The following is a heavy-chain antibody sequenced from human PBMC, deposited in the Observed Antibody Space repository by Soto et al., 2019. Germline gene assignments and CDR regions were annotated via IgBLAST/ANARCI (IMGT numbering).Heavy chain of an antibody. V-gene: IGHV3-66*01. CDR1: GFAVSNYF. CDR2: ISSNGGT. J-gene: IGHJ4*02. CDR3: ARDVLGGAYDFRH. D-gene: IGHD3-3*01. Sequence: VQLVESGGGLVQPGGSLRLSCAASGFAVSNYFMTWVRQAPGKGLEWVSVISSNGGTFYADSVKGRFTISRDSSKNTLDLQMDSLRVEDTAVYHCARDVLGGAYDFRHGGQGTLVTVSS.